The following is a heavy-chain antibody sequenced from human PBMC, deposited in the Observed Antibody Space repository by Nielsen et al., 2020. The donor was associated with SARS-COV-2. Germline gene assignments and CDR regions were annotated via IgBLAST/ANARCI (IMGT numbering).Heavy chain of an antibody. J-gene: IGHJ4*02. D-gene: IGHD2-15*01. CDR2: ISGDSYYI. CDR1: GFSFSNYS. CDR3: TRGFYSQSDY. Sequence: GESLKISCAGSGFSFSNYSMNWVRQAPGKGLEWVSSISGDSYYIFYSDSVKGRFTISRDNGKNSLFLQINSLRSEDTALYYCTRGFYSQSDYWGQGTLVTVSS. V-gene: IGHV3-21*01.